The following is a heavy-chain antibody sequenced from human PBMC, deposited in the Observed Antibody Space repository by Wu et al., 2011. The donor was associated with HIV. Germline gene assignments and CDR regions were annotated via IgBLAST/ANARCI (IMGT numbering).Heavy chain of an antibody. V-gene: IGHV1-69-2*01. CDR1: GVTFTDYY. CDR2: LDPEDGET. Sequence: EVQMVQSGAAVKKPGSTVKVSCKVSGVTFTDYYIHWVQQAPGKGFEWVGLLDPEDGETRYSEKFQGRVTMVADTSLDTAYMQLTSLRSEDTAVFYCARQIRGLNEFDVWGQGTLVTVSS. D-gene: IGHD3-10*01. J-gene: IGHJ4*02. CDR3: ARQIRGLNEFDV.